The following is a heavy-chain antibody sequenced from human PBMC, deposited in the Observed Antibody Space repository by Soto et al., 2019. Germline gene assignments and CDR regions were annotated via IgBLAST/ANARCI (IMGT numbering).Heavy chain of an antibody. V-gene: IGHV3-53*01. D-gene: IGHD4-17*01. CDR2: IYSGGST. CDR3: ARDGGPARYGDYFPGWFDP. J-gene: IGHJ5*02. CDR1: GFTVSSNY. Sequence: GGSLRLSCAASGFTVSSNYMSWVRQAPGKGLEWVSVIYSGGSTYYADSVKGRFTISRDNSKNTLYLQMNSLRAEDTAVYYCARDGGPARYGDYFPGWFDPWGQGTLVTVSS.